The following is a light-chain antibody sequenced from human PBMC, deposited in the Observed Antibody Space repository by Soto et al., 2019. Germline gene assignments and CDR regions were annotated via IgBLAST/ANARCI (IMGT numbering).Light chain of an antibody. Sequence: NFMLTQPHSVSESPGKTVTISCTRSSGSIASNYVQWYQQRPGSAPTTVIYEDNQRPSGVPDRFSGSIDSSSNSASLPISGLKTEDEADYYCQSYDSSNHDVVFGGGTKVTVL. J-gene: IGLJ2*01. CDR3: QSYDSSNHDVV. CDR1: SGSIASNY. CDR2: EDN. V-gene: IGLV6-57*04.